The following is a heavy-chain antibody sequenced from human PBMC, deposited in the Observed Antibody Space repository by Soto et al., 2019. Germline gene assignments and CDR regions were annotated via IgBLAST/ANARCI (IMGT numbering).Heavy chain of an antibody. D-gene: IGHD2-15*01. Sequence: GESLKISCKGSGYSFTSYWIGWVRQMPGKGLECMGIIYPGDSDTRYSPSFQGQVTISADKSISTAYLQWSSLKASDTAMYYCARHDGDIVVVDGHSTAGAFDIWGQGTMVTVSS. CDR2: IYPGDSDT. CDR3: ARHDGDIVVVDGHSTAGAFDI. CDR1: GYSFTSYW. V-gene: IGHV5-51*01. J-gene: IGHJ3*02.